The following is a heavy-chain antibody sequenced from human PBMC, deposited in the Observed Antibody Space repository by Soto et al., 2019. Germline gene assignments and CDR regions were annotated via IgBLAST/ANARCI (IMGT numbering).Heavy chain of an antibody. J-gene: IGHJ4*02. V-gene: IGHV3-13*01. D-gene: IGHD6-13*01. CDR3: ARVSSAAANGDLDY. CDR2: IGTAGDT. CDR1: GFTFSSYD. Sequence: GGSLRLSCAASGFTFSSYDMHWVRQATGKGLEWVSAIGTAGDTYYPGTVKGRFTISRENAKNSLYLQMNSLRAGDTAVYYCARVSSAAANGDLDYWGQGTLVTVSS.